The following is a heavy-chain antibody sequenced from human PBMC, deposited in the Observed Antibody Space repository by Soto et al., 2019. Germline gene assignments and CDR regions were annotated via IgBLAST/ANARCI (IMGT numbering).Heavy chain of an antibody. Sequence: GGSLRLSCAASGFTFSNYAMSWVRQAPGSGLEWVSGISGDGGGTYYADSVTGRFTISRDNSKNTLSVQMNSLRAEDTAVYYCAKGLRLPFDYWGHGTLVTVSS. J-gene: IGHJ4*01. CDR3: AKGLRLPFDY. CDR2: ISGDGGGT. D-gene: IGHD2-8*01. V-gene: IGHV3-23*01. CDR1: GFTFSNYA.